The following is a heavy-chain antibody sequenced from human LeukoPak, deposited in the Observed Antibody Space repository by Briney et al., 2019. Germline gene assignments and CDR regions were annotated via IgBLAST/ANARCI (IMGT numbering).Heavy chain of an antibody. Sequence: ASVKVSCKASGYTFTSYYMHWVRQAPGQGLEWMGIINPSGGSTSYAQKFQGRVTMTRDTSISTAYMELSRLRSDDTAVYYCARGWYSGYDEEDWFDPWGQGTLVTVSS. V-gene: IGHV1-46*01. J-gene: IGHJ5*02. CDR1: GYTFTSYY. CDR3: ARGWYSGYDEEDWFDP. CDR2: INPSGGST. D-gene: IGHD5-12*01.